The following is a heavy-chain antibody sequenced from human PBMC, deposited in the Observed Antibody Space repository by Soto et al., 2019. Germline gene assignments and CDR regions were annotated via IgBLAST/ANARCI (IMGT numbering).Heavy chain of an antibody. D-gene: IGHD3-9*01. Sequence: EVQLVESGGGLVQSGGSLGLSCVASGFRFRSYWMHWVRQAPGKGLVWVARISSDGTTKTYADSANGRFTVSRDNAANMLYLQMSSLRAEDTAVYYCAREYYGVLTGYYNDYWGQGALVTVSS. CDR1: GFRFRSYW. J-gene: IGHJ4*02. V-gene: IGHV3-74*01. CDR2: ISSDGTTK. CDR3: AREYYGVLTGYYNDY.